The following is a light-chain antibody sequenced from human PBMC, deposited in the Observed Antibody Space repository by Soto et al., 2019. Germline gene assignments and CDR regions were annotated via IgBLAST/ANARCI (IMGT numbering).Light chain of an antibody. CDR1: QSVSSSY. V-gene: IGKV3-20*01. J-gene: IGKJ5*01. Sequence: IVLTQSPGILSLSPGERATLSCRASQSVSSSYLAWYQQKPGQAPRLLIYGASSRATGIPDRFSGSGSGTYFTLTISRLEPEDFAVYYCQQYGSSITFGQGTRLEIK. CDR3: QQYGSSIT. CDR2: GAS.